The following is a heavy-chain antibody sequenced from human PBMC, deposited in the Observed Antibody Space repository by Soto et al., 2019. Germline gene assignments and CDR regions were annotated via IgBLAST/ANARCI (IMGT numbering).Heavy chain of an antibody. D-gene: IGHD2-15*01. Sequence: QVQLVESGGGVVQPGRSLRLSCAASGFTFSSYGMHWVRQAPGKGLEWVAVIWYDGSNKYYADSVKGRFTISRDNSKNTLYLQMNSLRAEDTAVYYCARGLSGGSCCHDAFDIWGQGTMVTVSS. V-gene: IGHV3-33*01. J-gene: IGHJ3*02. CDR3: ARGLSGGSCCHDAFDI. CDR1: GFTFSSYG. CDR2: IWYDGSNK.